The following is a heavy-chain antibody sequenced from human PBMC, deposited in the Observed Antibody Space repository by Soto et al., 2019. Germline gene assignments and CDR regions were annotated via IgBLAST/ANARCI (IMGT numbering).Heavy chain of an antibody. J-gene: IGHJ4*02. D-gene: IGHD5-12*01. V-gene: IGHV3-66*01. CDR3: AARNIVAPY. CDR1: GFTVSSNY. CDR2: IYSGGTT. Sequence: GGSLRLSCAASGFTVSSNYMSWVRQAPGKGLEWVSLIYSGGTTDYADSVKGRFTISRDNSKNTLYLQMNSLRAEDTAVYYCAARNIVAPYWGQGTLVTVSS.